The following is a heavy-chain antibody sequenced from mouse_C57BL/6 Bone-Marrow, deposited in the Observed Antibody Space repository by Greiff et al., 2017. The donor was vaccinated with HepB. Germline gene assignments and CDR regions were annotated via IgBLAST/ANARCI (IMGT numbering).Heavy chain of an antibody. CDR2: INPNNGGT. CDR1: GYTFTDYN. D-gene: IGHD2-10*01. Sequence: VQLQQSGPELVKPGASVKIPCKASGYTFTDYNMDWVKQSHGKSLEWIGDINPNNGGTIYNQKFKGKATLTEDKSSSKAYMDLRSLTSEDTAVYYCARTYYRNYEYFDVWGTGTTVTVSS. V-gene: IGHV1-18*01. CDR3: ARTYYRNYEYFDV. J-gene: IGHJ1*03.